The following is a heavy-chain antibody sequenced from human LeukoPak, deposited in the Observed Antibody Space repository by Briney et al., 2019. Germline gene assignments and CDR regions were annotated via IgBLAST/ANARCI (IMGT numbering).Heavy chain of an antibody. J-gene: IGHJ4*02. Sequence: GGSLRLSCGASGFTFSSYWMSWVRQAPGKGLEWVANIKQDGSEKYYVDSVKGRFTISRDNAKNSLYLQMNSLRAEDAAVYYCAREHIAAAGTFDYWGQGTLVTVSS. CDR2: IKQDGSEK. D-gene: IGHD6-13*01. V-gene: IGHV3-7*03. CDR3: AREHIAAAGTFDY. CDR1: GFTFSSYW.